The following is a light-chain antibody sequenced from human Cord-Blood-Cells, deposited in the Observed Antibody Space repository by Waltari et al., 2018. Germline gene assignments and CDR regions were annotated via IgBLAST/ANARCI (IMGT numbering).Light chain of an antibody. J-gene: IGKJ5*01. CDR2: DAS. V-gene: IGKV1-33*01. CDR1: QDISNY. Sequence: DIQMTQSPSYLSDPVGDRVTITCQASQDISNYLNCYQHKPGKAHKLLIYDASNLETGVPSRFSGSGSGTDFTFTISSLQPEDIATYYCQQYDNLPITFGQGTRLEIK. CDR3: QQYDNLPIT.